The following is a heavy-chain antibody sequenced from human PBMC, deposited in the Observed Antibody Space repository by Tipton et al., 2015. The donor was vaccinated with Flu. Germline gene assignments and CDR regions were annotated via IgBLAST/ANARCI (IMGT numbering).Heavy chain of an antibody. CDR1: GYSISSGYY. D-gene: IGHD3-3*01. Sequence: TLSLTCTVSGYSISSGYYWGWIRQPPGKGLEWIGSIYHSGSTYYNPSLKSRVTISVDTSKNQFSLKLSSVTAADTAVYYCARDMYYDFWSGYYLHPIFDYWGQGTLVTVSS. CDR2: IYHSGST. J-gene: IGHJ4*02. CDR3: ARDMYYDFWSGYYLHPIFDY. V-gene: IGHV4-38-2*02.